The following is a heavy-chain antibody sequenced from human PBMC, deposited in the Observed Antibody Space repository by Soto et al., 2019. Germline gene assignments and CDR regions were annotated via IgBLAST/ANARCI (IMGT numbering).Heavy chain of an antibody. D-gene: IGHD3-22*01. Sequence: SLKISCKGSGYSFTSYWISWVRQMPGKGLEWMGRIDPSDSYTNYSPSFQGHVTISADKSISTAYLQWSSLKASDTAMYYCARHLGPNYYDSSGTAGFDAFDIWGQGTMVTVSS. CDR1: GYSFTSYW. CDR2: IDPSDSYT. J-gene: IGHJ3*02. CDR3: ARHLGPNYYDSSGTAGFDAFDI. V-gene: IGHV5-10-1*01.